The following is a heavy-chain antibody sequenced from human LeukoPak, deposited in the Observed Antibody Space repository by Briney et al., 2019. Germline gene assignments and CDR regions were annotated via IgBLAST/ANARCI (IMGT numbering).Heavy chain of an antibody. CDR1: GGSISSYY. J-gene: IGHJ4*02. D-gene: IGHD3-22*01. V-gene: IGHV4-59*01. CDR2: IYYSGST. Sequence: SETLSLTCTVSGGSISSYYWSWIRQPPGKGLEWIGYIYYSGSTNYNPSLKSRVTISVDTSKNQFSLKLSSVTAADTAVYYCARHLGGGYYDSSGYYFDYWGQGTLVTVSS. CDR3: ARHLGGGYYDSSGYYFDY.